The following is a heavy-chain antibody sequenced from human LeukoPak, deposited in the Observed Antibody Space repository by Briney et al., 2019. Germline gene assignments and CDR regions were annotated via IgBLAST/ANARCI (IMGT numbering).Heavy chain of an antibody. D-gene: IGHD6-13*01. CDR2: IYYSGST. CDR1: GGSISSYY. CDR3: TRDTAAGRTPFDY. J-gene: IGHJ4*02. Sequence: SETLSLTCTVSGGSISSYYWSWIRQPPGKGLEWIGYIYYSGSTNYNPSLKSRVTISVDTSKNQFSLKLSSVTAADTAVYYCTRDTAAGRTPFDYWGQGTLVTVSS. V-gene: IGHV4-59*01.